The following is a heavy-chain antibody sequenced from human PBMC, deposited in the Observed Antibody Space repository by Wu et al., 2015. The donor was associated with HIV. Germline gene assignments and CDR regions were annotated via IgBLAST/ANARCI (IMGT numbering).Heavy chain of an antibody. CDR3: ARGGAAARNYYFDY. Sequence: QVQLVQSGAEVKKPGASVKVSCKASGYTFTGYYIHWVRQAPGQGLEWMGEINPNSGGTNYAQKFQGRVTMTRDTSISTAYMKLTRLRSDDTAVYYCARGGAAARNYYFDYWGQGTLVTVSS. J-gene: IGHJ4*02. CDR2: INPNSGGT. D-gene: IGHD6-25*01. CDR1: GYTFTGYY. V-gene: IGHV1-2*02.